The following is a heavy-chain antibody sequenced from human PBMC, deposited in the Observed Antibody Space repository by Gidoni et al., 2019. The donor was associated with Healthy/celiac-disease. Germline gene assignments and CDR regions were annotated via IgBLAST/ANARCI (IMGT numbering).Heavy chain of an antibody. D-gene: IGHD3-9*01. CDR3: ARMVASYDMLTGYHDY. Sequence: VQLVESVVGVVLPVWSLSLPCSASGFTFDSYCMIWVRQTPGKGLEWVSVINWNGGSTGYADSVKGRFNITRDNAKNSLYLQMNSLRAEDTDLYYCARMVASYDMLTGYHDYWGQGTLVTVSS. CDR2: INWNGGST. CDR1: GFTFDSYC. J-gene: IGHJ4*02. V-gene: IGHV3-20*04.